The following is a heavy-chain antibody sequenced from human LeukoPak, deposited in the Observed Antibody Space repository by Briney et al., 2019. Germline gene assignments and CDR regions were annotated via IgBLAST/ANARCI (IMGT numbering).Heavy chain of an antibody. CDR2: INHSGST. CDR3: ARIIVGALHY. Sequence: PSETLSLTCAVYGGSFSGYYWSWIRQPPGKGLEWIGEINHSGSTNYNPSLKGRVTISVDTSKNQFFLKLSSVTAADTAVYYCARIIVGALHYWGQGTLVTVSS. CDR1: GGSFSGYY. J-gene: IGHJ4*02. D-gene: IGHD1-26*01. V-gene: IGHV4-34*01.